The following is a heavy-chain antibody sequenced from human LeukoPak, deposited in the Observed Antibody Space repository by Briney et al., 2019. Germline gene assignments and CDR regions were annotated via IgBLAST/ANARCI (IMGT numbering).Heavy chain of an antibody. Sequence: PGGSLRLSCAASGFTFSSSWMTCVRQAPGKGLEWVGDIKEDGSAKHYVDSVKGRFTIARDNAKNSLYLQMNSLRAEDTAVYYCVRDRGWLQFDYWGQGTLVTVSS. CDR1: GFTFSSSW. V-gene: IGHV3-7*04. J-gene: IGHJ4*02. D-gene: IGHD5-24*01. CDR3: VRDRGWLQFDY. CDR2: IKEDGSAK.